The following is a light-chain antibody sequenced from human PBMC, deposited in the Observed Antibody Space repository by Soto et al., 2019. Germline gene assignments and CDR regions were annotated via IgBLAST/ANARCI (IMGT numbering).Light chain of an antibody. CDR3: QQRSNWPRT. J-gene: IGKJ2*01. Sequence: EIVLTQSPATLSLSPGERATLSCRASQSVSSYLAWYQQKPGQAPRLLIYDASNRATGIPARFSGSGSGTDFTLTISSLEPEVFAVYYCQQRSNWPRTFGPGTKLEIK. CDR2: DAS. V-gene: IGKV3-11*01. CDR1: QSVSSY.